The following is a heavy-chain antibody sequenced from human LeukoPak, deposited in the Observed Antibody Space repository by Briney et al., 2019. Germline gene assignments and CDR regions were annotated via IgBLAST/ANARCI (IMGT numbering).Heavy chain of an antibody. CDR1: GYTFTSYD. Sequence: ASVKVSCKASGYTFTSYDINWVRQATGQGLEWMGGIIPIFGTANYAQKFQGRVTITTDESASTAYMELSSLRSEDTAVYYCARGDHWSGYYYFDYWGQGTLVTVSS. V-gene: IGHV1-69*05. J-gene: IGHJ4*02. CDR3: ARGDHWSGYYYFDY. CDR2: IIPIFGTA. D-gene: IGHD3-3*01.